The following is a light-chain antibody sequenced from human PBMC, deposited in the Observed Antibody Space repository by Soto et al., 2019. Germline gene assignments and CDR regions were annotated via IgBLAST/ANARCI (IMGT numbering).Light chain of an antibody. V-gene: IGKV1-5*03. CDR1: QSISSW. Sequence: DIQMTQSPSTLSASVGDRVIIICRASQSISSWLAWYQQKAGKAPKLLIYKASSLESGVPSRFSGSGSGTEFTLTISSLQPDDFATYYCQQYNTYSTFGQGTKVDIK. J-gene: IGKJ1*01. CDR3: QQYNTYST. CDR2: KAS.